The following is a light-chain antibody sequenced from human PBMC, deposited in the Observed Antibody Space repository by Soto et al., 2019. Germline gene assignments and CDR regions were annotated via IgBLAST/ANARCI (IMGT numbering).Light chain of an antibody. J-gene: IGLJ1*01. CDR3: CSYTSGSTYV. CDR1: SGDVGGYNY. CDR2: DVS. Sequence: QSVLTQPASVSGSPGQSITISCTGSSGDVGGYNYVSWYHQHPGKAPQLIIYDVSNRPSGVSNRFSGSKSGDTASLTISGLQPEDEADYYCCSYTSGSTYVFGTGTKLTVL. V-gene: IGLV2-14*03.